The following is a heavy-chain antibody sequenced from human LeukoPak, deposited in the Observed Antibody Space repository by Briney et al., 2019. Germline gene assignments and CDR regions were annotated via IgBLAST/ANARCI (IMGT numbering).Heavy chain of an antibody. J-gene: IGHJ4*02. Sequence: GGSLRLSCAASGFTFSSHGMSWVRQSSGKGLEWVSGISDSGSKTFYADSVKGRFTISGDNSKNTLYLQMNSLRPEDTAVYYCAKRVSYSTSSVSPVYFDFWGQGTLVTVSS. CDR1: GFTFSSHG. CDR3: AKRVSYSTSSVSPVYFDF. D-gene: IGHD6-6*01. V-gene: IGHV3-23*01. CDR2: ISDSGSKT.